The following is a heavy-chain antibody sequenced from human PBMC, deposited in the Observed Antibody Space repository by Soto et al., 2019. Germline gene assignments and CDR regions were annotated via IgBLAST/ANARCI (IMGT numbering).Heavy chain of an antibody. D-gene: IGHD1-26*01. J-gene: IGHJ4*02. CDR1: GGTFTSYS. V-gene: IGHV1-69*08. CDR3: TKDGLGPTRRYFAS. Sequence: QVQLVQSGAEVKKPGSSVKVSCQASGGTFTSYSITWVRQAPGQGLEWVGRVIPVLKTADYAPKFQGRITITADKPTNTAYMERSSLTPEDRAVYYCTKDGLGPTRRYFASWGQGTLVTVSS. CDR2: VIPVLKTA.